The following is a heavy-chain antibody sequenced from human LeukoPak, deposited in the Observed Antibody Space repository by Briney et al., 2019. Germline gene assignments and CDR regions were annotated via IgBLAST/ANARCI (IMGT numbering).Heavy chain of an antibody. CDR1: GGTFSSYA. CDR2: IIPIFGTA. V-gene: IGHV1-69*13. Sequence: SVKVSCKASGGTFSSYAISWVRQAPGQGLEWMGGIIPIFGTANYAQKFQGRVTITADESTSTAYMELSSLRSEDTAVYYCARVLGYCSSTSCYEYFQHRGQGTLVTVSS. CDR3: ARVLGYCSSTSCYEYFQH. J-gene: IGHJ1*01. D-gene: IGHD2-2*01.